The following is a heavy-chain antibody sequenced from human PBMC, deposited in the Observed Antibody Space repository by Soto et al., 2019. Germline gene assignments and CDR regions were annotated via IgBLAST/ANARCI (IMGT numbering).Heavy chain of an antibody. J-gene: IGHJ4*02. Sequence: QVQLKESGPGLVKPSQTLSLTCSVSGGSIGSGDYYWSWVRQSPGKRLEWIGYIYYTGNTYYNPSVGSRVTLAVETSQNQLCLRLSDVTVADTAVYYCARDSRRRADSGTRPLYYFDYWGQGTLVTVSS. V-gene: IGHV4-30-4*01. CDR1: GGSIGSGDYY. D-gene: IGHD1-26*01. CDR2: IYYTGNT. CDR3: ARDSRRRADSGTRPLYYFDY.